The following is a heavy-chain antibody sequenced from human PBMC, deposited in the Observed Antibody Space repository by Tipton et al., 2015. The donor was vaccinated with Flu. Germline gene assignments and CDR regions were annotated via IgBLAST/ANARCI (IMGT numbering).Heavy chain of an antibody. J-gene: IGHJ5*02. D-gene: IGHD3-16*01. V-gene: IGHV1-18*01. CDR3: AGGARDSPPWWFDP. CDR2: ISGYNGNT. Sequence: QLVQSGAEVKRPGASVKVSCKSSGYTFTSYGISWVRQAPGQGLEWMGWISGYNGNTKYAQKFQGRVTMTTDTSTSTAYMELRSLRSDGTAGYYCAGGARDSPPWWFDPWGQGTLVPVSS. CDR1: GYTFTSYG.